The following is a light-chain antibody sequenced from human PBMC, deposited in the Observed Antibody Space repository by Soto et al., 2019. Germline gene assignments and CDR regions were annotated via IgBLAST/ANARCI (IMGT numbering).Light chain of an antibody. CDR3: QQSYSTPWT. Sequence: DIQMTKSPASLSASVGDRVTITCRASQSMRTYLNWYQQKPGKAPNLLIHAASSLQSGVPSRFSGSGSGTDFTLTISSLQPEDFATYYCQQSYSTPWTFGQGSMVDVK. CDR1: QSMRTY. V-gene: IGKV1-39*01. CDR2: AAS. J-gene: IGKJ1*01.